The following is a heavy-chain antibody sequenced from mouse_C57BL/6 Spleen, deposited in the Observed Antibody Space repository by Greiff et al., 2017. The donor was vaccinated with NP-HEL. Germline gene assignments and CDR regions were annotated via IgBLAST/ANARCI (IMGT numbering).Heavy chain of an antibody. CDR3: ARSPLGDPFDY. J-gene: IGHJ2*01. D-gene: IGHD3-3*01. CDR2: IDPSDSYT. Sequence: QVQLQQPGAELVMPGASVKLSCKASGYTFTSYWMHWVKQRPGQGLEWIGEIDPSDSYTNYNQKFKGKSTLTVYKSSSTAYMQLSSLTSEDSAVSYCARSPLGDPFDYWGQGTTLTVSS. V-gene: IGHV1-69*01. CDR1: GYTFTSYW.